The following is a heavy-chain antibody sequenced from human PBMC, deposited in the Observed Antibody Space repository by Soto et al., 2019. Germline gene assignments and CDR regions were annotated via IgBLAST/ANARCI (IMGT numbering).Heavy chain of an antibody. D-gene: IGHD1-7*01. CDR2: TNPSSGAT. CDR1: GYTFIGHY. V-gene: IGHV1-2*02. Sequence: QVQLVQSGAEVKKPGASVKVSCKASGYTFIGHYLHWVRQAPGQGLEWLGWTNPSSGATNVAQKFQGRVTMTRDTSISTAYLELSRLRSDDTAVYYCAREAGTTGNYYFGMDVWGQGTTVTVSS. J-gene: IGHJ6*02. CDR3: AREAGTTGNYYFGMDV.